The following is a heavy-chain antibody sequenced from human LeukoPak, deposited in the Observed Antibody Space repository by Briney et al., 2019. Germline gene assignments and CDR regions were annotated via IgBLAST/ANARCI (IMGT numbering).Heavy chain of an antibody. V-gene: IGHV4-61*02. CDR1: GGSISSGSYY. D-gene: IGHD1-26*01. Sequence: PSETLSLTCSVSGGSISSGSYYRSWIRQPAGKGLEWIGRIYTSGSTNYNPSLKGRVTISVDTSKNQFSLKLSSVTAADTAVYYCARHGSVLWELPNFDYWGQGTLVTVSS. CDR2: IYTSGST. J-gene: IGHJ4*02. CDR3: ARHGSVLWELPNFDY.